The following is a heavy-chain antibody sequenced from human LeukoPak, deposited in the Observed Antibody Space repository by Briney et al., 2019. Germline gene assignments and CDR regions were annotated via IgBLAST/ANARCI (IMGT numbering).Heavy chain of an antibody. CDR1: GFTFSSYE. Sequence: GGSLRLSCAASGFTFSSYEMNWVRQALGKGLEWVGIIYPGDSDTRYSPSFQGQVTISADKSISTAYLQWSSLKASDTAMYYCARGRLGPSQFDYWGQGTLVTVSS. V-gene: IGHV5-51*01. J-gene: IGHJ4*02. CDR2: IYPGDSDT. CDR3: ARGRLGPSQFDY. D-gene: IGHD6-25*01.